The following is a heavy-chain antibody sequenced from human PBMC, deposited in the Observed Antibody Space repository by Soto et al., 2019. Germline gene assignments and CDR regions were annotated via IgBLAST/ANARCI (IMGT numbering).Heavy chain of an antibody. D-gene: IGHD3-10*01. Sequence: QLELVQSGAEVMEPGSSVKLSCKTSGGSLRNSGINWVRQAPGQGLEWVGGIIPIIGTPNYLQRLQTRVTITADESTNTAFLELGSLRFDDTAIYYCARERDGSGSLSYYFDQWGQGILVTVSS. CDR2: IIPIIGTP. CDR1: GGSLRNSG. J-gene: IGHJ4*02. CDR3: ARERDGSGSLSYYFDQ. V-gene: IGHV1-69*01.